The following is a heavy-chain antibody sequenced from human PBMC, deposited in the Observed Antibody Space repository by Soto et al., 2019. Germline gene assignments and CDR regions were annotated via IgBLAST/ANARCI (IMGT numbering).Heavy chain of an antibody. V-gene: IGHV1-69*06. CDR1: GGTFSSYA. D-gene: IGHD2-15*01. Sequence: QVQLVQSGAEVKKPGSSVKVSCKASGGTFSSYAISWVRQAPGQGLEWMGGIIPIFGTANYAQKFQGRVTITADKSTSTAYMELSSLRSEDTAVYYCARPRVAGIRLWHGMDVWGQGTTVTVSS. CDR3: ARPRVAGIRLWHGMDV. CDR2: IIPIFGTA. J-gene: IGHJ6*02.